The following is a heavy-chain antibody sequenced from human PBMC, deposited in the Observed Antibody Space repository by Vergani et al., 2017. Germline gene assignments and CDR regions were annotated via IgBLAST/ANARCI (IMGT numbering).Heavy chain of an antibody. D-gene: IGHD3-16*01. CDR2: ISSSSSYI. CDR3: ARGGGGGVDAFDI. Sequence: EVQLVESGGGLVKPGGSLRLSCAASGFTFSSYSMNWVRQAPGKGLEWVSSISSSSSYIYYADSVKGRFTISRDNAKNSLYLQMNSLRAEDTAVYYCARGGGGGVDAFDIWAKGQWSPSLQ. V-gene: IGHV3-21*01. CDR1: GFTFSSYS. J-gene: IGHJ3*02.